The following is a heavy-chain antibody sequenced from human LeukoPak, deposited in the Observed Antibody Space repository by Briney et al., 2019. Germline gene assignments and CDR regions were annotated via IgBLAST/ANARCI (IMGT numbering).Heavy chain of an antibody. CDR1: GGSFSGYY. Sequence: SETLSLTCAVYGGSFSGYYWSWIRQPPGMGLEWIGGIHYSGNTYYNPSLKSRVTISIDTSKNQFSLKLSSVTAADTAVYYCARLGAGPTYYDFWSGYSSFYFDYWGQGTLVTVSS. D-gene: IGHD3-3*01. J-gene: IGHJ4*02. V-gene: IGHV4-34*01. CDR2: IHYSGNT. CDR3: ARLGAGPTYYDFWSGYSSFYFDY.